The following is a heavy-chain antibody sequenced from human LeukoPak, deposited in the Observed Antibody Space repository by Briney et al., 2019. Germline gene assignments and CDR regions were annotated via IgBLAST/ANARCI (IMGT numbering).Heavy chain of an antibody. J-gene: IGHJ4*02. CDR1: GFTVSSNY. CDR2: IYSGGST. Sequence: GGSLRLSCAASGFTVSSNYMSWVRQAPGKGLEWFSFIYSGGSTYYPDSVKARFTISRDNSKHTLYLQMTSLIAEDTAVYYCATNIGSSGWYGGSFDYWGQGTLVTVSS. V-gene: IGHV3-53*01. CDR3: ATNIGSSGWYGGSFDY. D-gene: IGHD6-19*01.